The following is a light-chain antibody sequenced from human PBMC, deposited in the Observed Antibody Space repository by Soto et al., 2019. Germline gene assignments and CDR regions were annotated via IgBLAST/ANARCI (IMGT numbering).Light chain of an antibody. J-gene: IGLJ3*02. V-gene: IGLV1-44*01. Sequence: AVVAQPPSASGTPGQRVTISCSGGSSNIGGEAVSWYQQFPGTAPKLLIFDTTQRPSGVPDRFSASKSGTSASLAISGLQSEDEADYYCAAWDDSLGGPVFGGGTKLTVL. CDR1: SSNIGGEA. CDR2: DTT. CDR3: AAWDDSLGGPV.